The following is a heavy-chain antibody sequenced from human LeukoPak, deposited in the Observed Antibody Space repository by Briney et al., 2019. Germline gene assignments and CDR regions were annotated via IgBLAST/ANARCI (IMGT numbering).Heavy chain of an antibody. Sequence: KPGGSLRLSCAASVFTFSSYSMNWVRQAPGKGLEWVSSISSSSSYIYYADSVKGRFTISRDNAKNSLYLQMNSLRAEDTAVYYCAREIIREPAPDYWGQGTLVTVSS. CDR1: VFTFSSYS. D-gene: IGHD1-26*01. V-gene: IGHV3-21*01. CDR2: ISSSSSYI. J-gene: IGHJ4*02. CDR3: AREIIREPAPDY.